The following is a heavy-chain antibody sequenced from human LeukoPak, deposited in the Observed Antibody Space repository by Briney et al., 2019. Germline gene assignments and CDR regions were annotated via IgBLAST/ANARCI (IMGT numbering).Heavy chain of an antibody. Sequence: SGGSLRLSCAAPGFIFSSNWMGWVRQAPGKGLEWVAHIKRDGSQKYYLDSVKGRFTISRDNAKNSLYLQMSSLRVEDTAVYYCARLGLEVGGPNWFDPWGQGTLVTVSS. CDR3: ARLGLEVGGPNWFDP. D-gene: IGHD1-1*01. CDR1: GFIFSSNW. CDR2: IKRDGSQK. J-gene: IGHJ5*02. V-gene: IGHV3-7*01.